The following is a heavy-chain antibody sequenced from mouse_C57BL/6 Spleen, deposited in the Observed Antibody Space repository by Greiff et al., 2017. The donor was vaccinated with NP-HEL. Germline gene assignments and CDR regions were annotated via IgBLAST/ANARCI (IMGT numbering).Heavy chain of an antibody. J-gene: IGHJ1*03. CDR2: IDPETGGT. CDR1: GYTFTDYE. D-gene: IGHD2-1*01. Sequence: QVQLKQSGAELVRPGASVTLSCKASGYTFTDYEMHWVKQTPVHGLEWIGAIDPETGGTAYNQKFKGKAILTADKSSSTAYMELRSLTSEDSAVYYCTREEGGNYGWYFDVWGTGTTVTVSS. V-gene: IGHV1-15*01. CDR3: TREEGGNYGWYFDV.